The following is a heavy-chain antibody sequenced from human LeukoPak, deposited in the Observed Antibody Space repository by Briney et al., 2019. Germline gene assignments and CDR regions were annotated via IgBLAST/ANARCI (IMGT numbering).Heavy chain of an antibody. CDR3: ARSYYDSSGYFSFDY. Sequence: PSETLSLTCAVSGGPIGSYYWSWIRQPPGKGLEWIGYIYYSGSTNYNPSLKSRVTISVDTSKNQFSLKLSSVTAADTAVYYCARSYYDSSGYFSFDYWGQGTLVTVSS. CDR1: GGPIGSYY. J-gene: IGHJ4*02. V-gene: IGHV4-59*01. CDR2: IYYSGST. D-gene: IGHD3-22*01.